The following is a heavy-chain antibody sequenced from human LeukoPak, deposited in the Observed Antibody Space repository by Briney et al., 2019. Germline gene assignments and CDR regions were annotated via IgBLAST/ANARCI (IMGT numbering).Heavy chain of an antibody. D-gene: IGHD6-19*01. CDR3: ARGSIAVAGTDY. CDR2: INPSGGST. CDR1: GYTFTSYY. V-gene: IGHV1-46*01. J-gene: IGHJ4*02. Sequence: ASVKVSCKASGYTFTSYYMHWVRQAPGRGLEWMGIINPSGGSTSYAQKFQGRVTMTTDTSTSTAYMELRSLRSDDTAVYYCARGSIAVAGTDYWGQGTLVTVSS.